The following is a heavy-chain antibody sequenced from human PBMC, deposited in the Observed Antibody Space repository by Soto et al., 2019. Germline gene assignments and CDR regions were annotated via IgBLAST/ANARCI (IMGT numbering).Heavy chain of an antibody. CDR2: INPSGGST. V-gene: IGHV1-46*03. Sequence: QVQLVQSGAEVKKPGASVKVSCKASGYTFTSYYMHWVRQAPGQWLEWMGIINPSGGSTSYAQKFQGRVTMTRDTSTSTVYMELSSLRSEDTAVYYCARVGQGGTYGPGVWGQGTLVTVSS. CDR3: ARVGQGGTYGPGV. J-gene: IGHJ4*02. CDR1: GYTFTSYY. D-gene: IGHD3-10*01.